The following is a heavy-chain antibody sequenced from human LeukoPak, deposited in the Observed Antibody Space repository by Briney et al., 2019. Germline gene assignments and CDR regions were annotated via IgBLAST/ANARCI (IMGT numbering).Heavy chain of an antibody. CDR1: GFSISMYA. J-gene: IGHJ4*02. CDR3: AKDNQATVRPRKIDY. V-gene: IGHV3-23*01. Sequence: PWGSLRLSCAASGFSISMYAMIWVRQAPGKGLEWVSGMSGSGGSTYYADSVKGRFTISRDNSKNTLLLQMNSLRAEDTAVYYCAKDNQATVRPRKIDYWGQGTLVTVSS. CDR2: MSGSGGST. D-gene: IGHD4-17*01.